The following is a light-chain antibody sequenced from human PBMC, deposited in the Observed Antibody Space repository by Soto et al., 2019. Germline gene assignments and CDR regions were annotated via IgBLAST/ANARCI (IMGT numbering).Light chain of an antibody. J-gene: IGLJ1*01. CDR2: GNS. Sequence: QAVVTQPPSVSGAPGQRVTISCTGSSSNIGAGYDVHWYQQLPGTASKLLTSGNSNRPSGVPDLFSGSKSGTSASLAITRLQAEDEADYYCQSYDSSLSGFYVFGTGTKVTVL. V-gene: IGLV1-40*01. CDR1: SSNIGAGYD. CDR3: QSYDSSLSGFYV.